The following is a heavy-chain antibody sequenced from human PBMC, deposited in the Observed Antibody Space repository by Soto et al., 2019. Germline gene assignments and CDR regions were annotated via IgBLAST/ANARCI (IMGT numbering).Heavy chain of an antibody. CDR2: IGWDDDK. J-gene: IGHJ4*02. CDR3: ARSPGSGYDY. V-gene: IGHV2-70*04. D-gene: IGHD3-22*01. Sequence: VSGPTLVNPTQTLTLTCTFSGFSLSTSGMRVSWIRQPPGKALEWLARIGWDDDKFYSTSLKTRLTISKDTSKNQVVLTMTNMDPVDTATYYCARSPGSGYDYWGQGTLVTVSS. CDR1: GFSLSTSGMR.